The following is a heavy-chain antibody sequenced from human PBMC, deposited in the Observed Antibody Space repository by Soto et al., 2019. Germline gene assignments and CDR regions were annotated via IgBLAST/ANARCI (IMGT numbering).Heavy chain of an antibody. V-gene: IGHV3-33*01. CDR1: GFTFSNYG. CDR3: AGAGGQPSV. CDR2: IWYDGTNK. D-gene: IGHD2-8*02. J-gene: IGHJ6*02. Sequence: QVQLVESGGGVVQPGRSLRLSCAASGFTFSNYGMHWVRQAPGKGLEWVAAIWYDGTNKYYADSVKGRFTISRDNSKNTVYLQMNSLRAEDTAVYYCAGAGGQPSVWGQGTTVTVSS.